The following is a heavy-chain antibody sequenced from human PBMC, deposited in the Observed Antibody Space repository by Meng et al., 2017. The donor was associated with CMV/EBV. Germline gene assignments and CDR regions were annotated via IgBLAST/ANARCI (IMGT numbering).Heavy chain of an antibody. CDR3: ARGYSSSSVRYSSGWYGSYYYYGMDV. J-gene: IGHJ6*02. CDR1: GGSFSGYY. Sequence: SQTRSLTGAVYGGSFSGYYWSWIRQPPGKGLEWIGEINHSGSTNHNPSLKSRVTISVDTSKNQFSLKLSSVTAADTAVYYCARGYSSSSVRYSSGWYGSYYYYGMDVWGQGTTVTVSS. CDR2: INHSGST. D-gene: IGHD6-19*01. V-gene: IGHV4-34*01.